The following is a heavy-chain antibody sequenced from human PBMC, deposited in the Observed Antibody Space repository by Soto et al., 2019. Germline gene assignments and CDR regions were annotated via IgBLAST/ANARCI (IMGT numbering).Heavy chain of an antibody. CDR1: GVTFSSYD. CDR2: ISSSGDTK. V-gene: IGHV3-48*03. CDR3: ARDSGYGSGSSVNHYLDY. D-gene: IGHD3-10*01. J-gene: IGHJ4*01. Sequence: PGGSMSLSWAASGVTFSSYDMNWVRQGPGKGLEWLSYISSSGDTKNYADSVRGRFTMSRDNAQNSLYLQMDSLRAEDTARYYCARDSGYGSGSSVNHYLDYWGHGTLVTVSS.